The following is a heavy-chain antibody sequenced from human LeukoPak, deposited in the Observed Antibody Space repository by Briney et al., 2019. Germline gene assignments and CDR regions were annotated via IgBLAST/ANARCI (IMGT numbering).Heavy chain of an antibody. J-gene: IGHJ5*02. CDR1: GGSISGYY. Sequence: PSETLSLTCTVSGGSISGYYWSWIRQPPGQGLEWIAYIHYSGSTNYNPSLKSRVTISLDMSKNQFSLKLNSVPAADTAVYYCAREGQWLPDWFDPWDQGTLVTVSS. CDR2: IHYSGST. V-gene: IGHV4-59*01. D-gene: IGHD6-19*01. CDR3: AREGQWLPDWFDP.